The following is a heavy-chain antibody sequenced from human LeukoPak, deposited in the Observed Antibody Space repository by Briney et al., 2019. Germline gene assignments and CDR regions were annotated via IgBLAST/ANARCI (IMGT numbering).Heavy chain of an antibody. D-gene: IGHD4-11*01. V-gene: IGHV3-23*01. J-gene: IGHJ6*02. CDR3: ARDYPRYYYYGMDV. CDR1: GLTFSSYA. CDR2: ISGSGDSA. Sequence: GGSLRLSCAASGLTFSSYAMIWVRQTPGKGLEWVSAISGSGDSAYYPDSVKGRFTISRDNSKSTLYLQMNSLRAEDTAVYYCARDYPRYYYYGMDVWGQGTTVTVSS.